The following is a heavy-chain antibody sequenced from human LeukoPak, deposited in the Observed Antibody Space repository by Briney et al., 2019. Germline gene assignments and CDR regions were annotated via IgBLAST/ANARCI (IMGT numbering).Heavy chain of an antibody. CDR1: GFTFSSYV. V-gene: IGHV3-23*01. D-gene: IGHD7-27*01. CDR3: AKGSNWGSGYYFDF. J-gene: IGHJ4*02. CDR2: ITSSGSTT. Sequence: GGSLRLSCAASGFTFSSYVMGCVRQAPGKGLEWVSSITSSGSTTYYADSVKGRFTISRDNSENTLYLQMSSLRADETALYYCAKGSNWGSGYYFDFWGQGALVTVSS.